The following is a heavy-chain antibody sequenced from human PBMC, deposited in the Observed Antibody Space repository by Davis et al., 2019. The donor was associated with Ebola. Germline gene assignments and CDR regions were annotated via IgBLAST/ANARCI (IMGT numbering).Heavy chain of an antibody. J-gene: IGHJ4*02. Sequence: ASVKVSCKASGYTFTGYYMHWVRQAPGQGLERMGRINPNSGGTNYAQKFQGRVTMTRDTSISTAYMELSRLRSDDTAVYYCASPHYGDYAFDYWGQGTLVTVSS. V-gene: IGHV1-2*06. CDR1: GYTFTGYY. CDR2: INPNSGGT. CDR3: ASPHYGDYAFDY. D-gene: IGHD4-17*01.